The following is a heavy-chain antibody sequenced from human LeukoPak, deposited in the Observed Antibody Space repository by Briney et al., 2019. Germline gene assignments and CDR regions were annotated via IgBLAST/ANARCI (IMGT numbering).Heavy chain of an antibody. CDR2: ISYDGSNK. CDR1: GFTFSSYG. V-gene: IGHV3-30*18. CDR3: AKDPYGGSSGA. J-gene: IGHJ4*02. Sequence: GGSLRLSCAASGFTFSSYGMHWVRQAPGKGLEWVAVISYDGSNKYYADSVKGRFTISRDNSKNTLYLQMNSLRAEDTAVYYCAKDPYGGSSGAWGQGTLVTVSS. D-gene: IGHD3-22*01.